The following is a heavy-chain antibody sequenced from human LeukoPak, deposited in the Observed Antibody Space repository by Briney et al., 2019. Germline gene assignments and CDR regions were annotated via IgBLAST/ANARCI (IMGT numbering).Heavy chain of an antibody. CDR1: GFTFSSYS. D-gene: IGHD3-22*01. CDR2: ISSSSSYI. J-gene: IGHJ4*02. Sequence: KTGGSLRLSCAASGFTFSSYSMNWVRQAPGKGLEWVSSISSSSSYIYYADSVKGRFTISRDNAKNSLYLQMNSLRAEDTAVYYCVRDREGDSSGYPDYWGQGTLVTVSS. V-gene: IGHV3-21*01. CDR3: VRDREGDSSGYPDY.